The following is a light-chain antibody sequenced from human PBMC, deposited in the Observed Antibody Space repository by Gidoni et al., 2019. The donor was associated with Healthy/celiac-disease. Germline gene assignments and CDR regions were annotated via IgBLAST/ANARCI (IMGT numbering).Light chain of an antibody. CDR3: SSYTSSSTPHVV. J-gene: IGLJ2*01. CDR1: RSDVGGYNY. V-gene: IGLV2-14*03. Sequence: QSALTQPASVSGSPGQSITISCTGTRSDVGGYNYVSWYQQHPGKAPKRMIYDVSNRPSGVSNLFTGSKSGNTASLTISGLQAEDEADYYCSSYTSSSTPHVVCGGGTKLTVL. CDR2: DVS.